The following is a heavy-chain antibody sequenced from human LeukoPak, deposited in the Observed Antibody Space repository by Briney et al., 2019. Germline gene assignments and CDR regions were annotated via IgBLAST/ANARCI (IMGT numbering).Heavy chain of an antibody. Sequence: SETLSLTCTVSGGFISLYHWSWIRQSRGKGLEWIGYIYYSGTTNYNPPLNSRVTISVDTSRNQFSLQLRSVTAADTAVYYCAREDPQTTVPEGMDVWGQGTTVTVSS. CDR2: IYYSGTT. J-gene: IGHJ6*02. CDR1: GGFISLYH. V-gene: IGHV4-59*13. CDR3: AREDPQTTVPEGMDV. D-gene: IGHD4-17*01.